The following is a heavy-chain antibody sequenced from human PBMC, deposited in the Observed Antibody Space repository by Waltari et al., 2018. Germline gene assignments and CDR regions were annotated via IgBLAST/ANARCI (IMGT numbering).Heavy chain of an antibody. CDR2: IYHSGST. Sequence: QVQLQESSPGLVKPSETLSLTCAVSGYSISSGYYWGWIRQPPGKGLEWIGSIYHSGSTYYNPSLKSRVTISVDTSKNQFSLKLSSVTAADTAVYYCAREWGGIDYWGQGTLVTVSS. CDR1: GYSISSGYY. CDR3: AREWGGIDY. V-gene: IGHV4-38-2*02. D-gene: IGHD2-15*01. J-gene: IGHJ4*02.